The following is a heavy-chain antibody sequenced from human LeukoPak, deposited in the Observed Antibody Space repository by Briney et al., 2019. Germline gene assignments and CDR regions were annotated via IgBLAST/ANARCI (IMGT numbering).Heavy chain of an antibody. J-gene: IGHJ6*02. V-gene: IGHV3-53*01. D-gene: IGHD2-21*01. CDR2: IYGGGDT. Sequence: PGGSLRLSCEASGFTVSNNYMTWVRQAPGKGLEWVSTIYGGGDTYYEDSVKGRFTISRDNSRNTLHLQLNSLRVEDTAQYYCAGEGPYYGMDVWGQGTTVTVS. CDR3: AGEGPYYGMDV. CDR1: GFTVSNNY.